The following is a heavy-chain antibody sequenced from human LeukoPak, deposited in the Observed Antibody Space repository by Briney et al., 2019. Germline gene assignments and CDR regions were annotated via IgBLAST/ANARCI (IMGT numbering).Heavy chain of an antibody. Sequence: SETLSLTCTGSGGSISSYYWRWIRQPPGKGLEWIGYIYTSGSTNYNPSLKSRVTISVDTSKNQFSLKLSSVTAADTAVYYCARLHHYYYYMDVWGKGTTVTVSS. V-gene: IGHV4-4*09. CDR3: ARLHHYYYYMDV. CDR2: IYTSGST. CDR1: GGSISSYY. J-gene: IGHJ6*03.